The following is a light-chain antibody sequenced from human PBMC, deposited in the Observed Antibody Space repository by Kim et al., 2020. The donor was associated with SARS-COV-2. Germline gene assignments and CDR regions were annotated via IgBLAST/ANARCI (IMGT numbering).Light chain of an antibody. J-gene: IGKJ5*01. CDR1: ESVRRH. CDR2: DVS. V-gene: IGKV3-11*01. Sequence: IVLTQSPGTLSLSPGERATLSCRATESVRRHLAWYQQKPGQAPRLLIHDVSNRATGIPARFSGSGSGTDFTLTISSLEPEDFAVYYCQHRADWPVSFGQGTRLEIK. CDR3: QHRADWPVS.